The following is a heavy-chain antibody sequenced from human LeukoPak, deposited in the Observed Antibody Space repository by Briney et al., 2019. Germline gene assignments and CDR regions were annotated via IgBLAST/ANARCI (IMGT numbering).Heavy chain of an antibody. CDR2: IFYSGST. CDR1: GGTINSGDYY. D-gene: IGHD1-14*01. CDR3: ASARRNGDWYFDL. J-gene: IGHJ2*01. Sequence: SETLSLTCTVSGGTINSGDYYWSWIRPPPGKGLEWIGYIFYSGSTYCNPSLSSRVTISVDTSKNQFTLKLSSVTAANTDVYYWASARRNGDWYFDLWGRGTLVTVSS. V-gene: IGHV4-30-4*01.